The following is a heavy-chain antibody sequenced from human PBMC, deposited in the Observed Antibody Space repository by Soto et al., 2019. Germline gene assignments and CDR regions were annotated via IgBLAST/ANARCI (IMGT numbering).Heavy chain of an antibody. CDR2: ISGSGGST. CDR1: GFTFSSYA. CDR3: AKALVGEVGATDY. Sequence: GGSLRLSCAASGFTFSSYAMSWVRQAPGKGLEWVSAISGSGGSTYYADSVKGRFTISRDNSRNTLYLQMNGLGAEDAALYYCAKALVGEVGATDYWGQGTLVTAPQ. J-gene: IGHJ4*02. D-gene: IGHD1-26*01. V-gene: IGHV3-23*01.